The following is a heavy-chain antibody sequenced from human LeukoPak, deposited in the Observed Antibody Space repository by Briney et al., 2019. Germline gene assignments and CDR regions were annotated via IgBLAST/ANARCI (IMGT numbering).Heavy chain of an antibody. CDR3: ARDYQDIVVVPAAHDAFDI. CDR2: IRFDGSNT. J-gene: IGHJ3*02. Sequence: PGGSLRLSCVASGFSFSRYGMHWVRQSPGKGLEWVAFIRFDGSNTYYADSVQGRFTISRDNSKNTLYLQMNSLRAEDTAVYYCARDYQDIVVVPAAHDAFDIWGQGTMVTVSS. D-gene: IGHD2-2*01. V-gene: IGHV3-30*02. CDR1: GFSFSRYG.